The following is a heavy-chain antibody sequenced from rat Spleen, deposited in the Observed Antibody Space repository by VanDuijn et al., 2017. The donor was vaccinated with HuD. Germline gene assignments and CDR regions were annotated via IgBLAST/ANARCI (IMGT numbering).Heavy chain of an antibody. CDR1: GFTFSDYV. D-gene: IGHD1-6*01. CDR2: ISYDGASS. V-gene: IGHV5-20*01. J-gene: IGHJ2*01. CDR3: ARRTDGSYYFDY. Sequence: EVQLVESDGGLVQPRRSLKLSCSASGFTFSDYVMAWVRQAPTKGLEWVASISYDGASSYYRDSVKGRFTISRDNAKSTLYLQMDSLRSEDTATYYCARRTDGSYYFDYWGQGVMVTVSS.